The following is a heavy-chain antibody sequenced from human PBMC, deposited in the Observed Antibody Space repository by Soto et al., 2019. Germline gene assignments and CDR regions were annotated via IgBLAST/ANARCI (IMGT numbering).Heavy chain of an antibody. CDR1: GGSISSGDYY. CDR3: ARGTYPNWFDP. CDR2: IYYSGST. Sequence: PSETLSLTCTVSGGSISSGDYYWSWIRQPPGKGLEWIGYIYYSGSTYYNPSLKSRVTISVDTSKNQFSLELSSVTAADTAVYYCARGTYPNWFDPWGQGTLVTVSS. V-gene: IGHV4-30-4*01. J-gene: IGHJ5*02.